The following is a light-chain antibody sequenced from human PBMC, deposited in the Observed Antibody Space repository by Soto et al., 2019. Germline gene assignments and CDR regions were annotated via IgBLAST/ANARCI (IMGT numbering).Light chain of an antibody. Sequence: QSALTQPASVSGSPGQSITISCTGTNSDVGGYNYVSWYQQYPGKAPKLMIYEVSKRPSGVSNRFSCSKSGNTASLTISGHQAEDEADYYCSSYTSSILVFGGGTKVTVL. V-gene: IGLV2-14*01. CDR2: EVS. CDR3: SSYTSSILV. J-gene: IGLJ3*02. CDR1: NSDVGGYNY.